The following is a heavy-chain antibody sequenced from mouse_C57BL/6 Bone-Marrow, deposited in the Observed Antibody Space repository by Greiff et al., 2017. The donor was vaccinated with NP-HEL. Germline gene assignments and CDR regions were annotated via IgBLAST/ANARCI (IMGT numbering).Heavy chain of an antibody. CDR2: IDPSDSYT. CDR3: ARDWDDDY. Sequence: VKLMESGAELVKPGASVKLSCKASGYTFTSYWMQWVKQRPGQGLEWIGEIDPSDSYTNYNQKFKGKATLTVDTSSSTAYMQLSSLTSEDSAVYYCARDWDDDYWGQGTTLTVSS. CDR1: GYTFTSYW. D-gene: IGHD4-1*01. J-gene: IGHJ2*01. V-gene: IGHV1-50*01.